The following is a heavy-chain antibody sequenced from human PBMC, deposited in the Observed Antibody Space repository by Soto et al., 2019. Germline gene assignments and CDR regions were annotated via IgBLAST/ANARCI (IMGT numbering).Heavy chain of an antibody. CDR2: IYYSGST. CDR3: ANRPAKTRNYYYYGMDV. J-gene: IGHJ6*02. CDR1: GGSISSGGYY. V-gene: IGHV4-30-4*08. Sequence: PSETLSLTCTVSGGSISSGGYYWSWIRQPPGKGLEWIGYIYYSGSTYYNPSLKSRVTISVDTSKNQFSLKLSSVTAADTAVYYCANRPAKTRNYYYYGMDVWGQGTTVTVSS.